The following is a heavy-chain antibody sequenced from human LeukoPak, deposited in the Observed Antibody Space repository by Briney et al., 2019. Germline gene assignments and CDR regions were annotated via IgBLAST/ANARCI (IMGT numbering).Heavy chain of an antibody. D-gene: IGHD1-1*01. CDR3: ARGERLGPDF. Sequence: PSETLSLTCTVSGDSIIGYYWSWLRQPPGKGLEWIGYIHYSGSTNYNPSLQSRVTISVDTSRSHFSLKLSSATAADTAVYYCARGERLGPDFWGQGTLVTVSS. J-gene: IGHJ4*02. CDR1: GDSIIGYY. V-gene: IGHV4-59*01. CDR2: IHYSGST.